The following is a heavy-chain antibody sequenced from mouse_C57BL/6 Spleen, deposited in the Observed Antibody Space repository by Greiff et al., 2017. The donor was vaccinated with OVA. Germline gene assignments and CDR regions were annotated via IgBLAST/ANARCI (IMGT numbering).Heavy chain of an antibody. CDR2: ISDGGSYT. CDR1: GFTFSSYA. D-gene: IGHD1-1*01. V-gene: IGHV5-4*01. CDR3: ARVDYYGSSYVGAMDY. J-gene: IGHJ4*01. Sequence: EVHLVESGGGLVKPGGSLKLSCAASGFTFSSYAMSWVRQTPEKRLEWVATISDGGSYTYYPDNVKGRFTISRDNAKNNLYLQMSHLKSEDTAMYYCARVDYYGSSYVGAMDYWGQGTSVTVSS.